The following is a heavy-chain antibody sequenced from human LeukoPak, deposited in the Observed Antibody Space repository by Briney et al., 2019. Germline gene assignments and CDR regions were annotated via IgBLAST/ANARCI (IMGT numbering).Heavy chain of an antibody. CDR2: ISNDGSKK. J-gene: IGHJ4*02. CDR3: ARDLSGSYSSDY. V-gene: IGHV3-30-3*01. Sequence: GGSLRLSCAASGFIFSTHAMHWVRQAPGKGLEWVAVISNDGSKKYYADFVKGRFTISRGNSKNTLYLQMNSLGIEDTAVYYCARDLSGSYSSDYWGQGTLVTVSS. CDR1: GFIFSTHA. D-gene: IGHD1-26*01.